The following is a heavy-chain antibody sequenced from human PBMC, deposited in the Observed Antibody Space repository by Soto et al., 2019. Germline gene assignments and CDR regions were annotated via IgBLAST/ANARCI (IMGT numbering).Heavy chain of an antibody. J-gene: IGHJ3*02. CDR1: GGTFSTNS. V-gene: IGHV1-69*12. Sequence: QVQLVQSGAALKKPGSSVKVSCKASGGTFSTNSINWLRQAPGQGLEWMGGIIPMFGTVTYAHKFQDRITITAADSTSTVYMDLSSVGFEDTVVYYCATCPKYYDTWSDYVRGDAFHIWGQGTLVTVSS. D-gene: IGHD3-3*01. CDR3: ATCPKYYDTWSDYVRGDAFHI. CDR2: IIPMFGTV.